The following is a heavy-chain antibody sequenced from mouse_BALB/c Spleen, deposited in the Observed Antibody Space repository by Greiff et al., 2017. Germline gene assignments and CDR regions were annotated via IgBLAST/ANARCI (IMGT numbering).Heavy chain of an antibody. CDR2: ISSGGSYT. Sequence: EVQLVESGGGLVKPGGSLKLSCAASGFTFSSYTMSWVRQTPEKRLEWVATISSGGSYTYYPDSVKGRFTISRDNAKNTLYLQMSSLKSEDTAMYYCTRASLLPRGAMDYWGQGTSVTVSS. J-gene: IGHJ4*01. CDR3: TRASLLPRGAMDY. V-gene: IGHV5-6-4*01. CDR1: GFTFSSYT. D-gene: IGHD2-10*01.